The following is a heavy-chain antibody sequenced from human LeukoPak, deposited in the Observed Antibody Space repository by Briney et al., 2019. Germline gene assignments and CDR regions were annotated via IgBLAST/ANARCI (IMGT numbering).Heavy chain of an antibody. J-gene: IGHJ3*02. V-gene: IGHV3-66*01. CDR2: IYSGGST. CDR1: GFTVSSNY. Sequence: GGSLRLSCAASGFTVSSNYMSWVRQAPGKGLEWVSVIYSGGSTYYADSVKGRFTISRDNSKNTRYLQMNSLRAEDTAVYYCARFALPGYSSGSTDAFDIWGQGTMVTVSS. CDR3: ARFALPGYSSGSTDAFDI. D-gene: IGHD6-19*01.